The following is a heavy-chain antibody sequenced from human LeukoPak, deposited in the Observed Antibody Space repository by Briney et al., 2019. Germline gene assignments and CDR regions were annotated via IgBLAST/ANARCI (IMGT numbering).Heavy chain of an antibody. D-gene: IGHD1-26*01. CDR3: ARDLVGSGSTENFDY. Sequence: AASVKVSCKASGYTFTGYYMHWVRQAPGQGLEWMGWINPNSGGTNYAQKFQGRVTMTRDTSISTAYMELSRLRSDDTAVYYCARDLVGSGSTENFDYWGQGTLVTVSP. V-gene: IGHV1-2*02. J-gene: IGHJ4*02. CDR1: GYTFTGYY. CDR2: INPNSGGT.